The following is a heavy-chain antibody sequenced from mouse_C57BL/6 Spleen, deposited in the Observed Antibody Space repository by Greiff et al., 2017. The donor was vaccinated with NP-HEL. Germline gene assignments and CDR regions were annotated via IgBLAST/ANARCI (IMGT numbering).Heavy chain of an antibody. D-gene: IGHD1-1*01. Sequence: EVKLMESGGGLVKPGGSLKLSCAASGFTFSSYAMSWVRQTPEKRLEWVATISDGGSYTYYPDNVKGRFTISRDNAKNNLYLQMSHLKSEDTAMYYCARDQNYGSRDFDYWGQGTTLTVSS. J-gene: IGHJ2*01. CDR1: GFTFSSYA. CDR2: ISDGGSYT. CDR3: ARDQNYGSRDFDY. V-gene: IGHV5-4*01.